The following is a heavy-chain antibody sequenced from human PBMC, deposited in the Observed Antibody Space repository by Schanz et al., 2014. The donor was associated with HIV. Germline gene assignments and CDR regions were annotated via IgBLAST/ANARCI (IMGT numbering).Heavy chain of an antibody. CDR3: ARDVSVDCTGINNCYTRKWFDP. CDR2: ISAYNGKT. Sequence: QVQLVQSGAEVKKPGASVKVSCKASGYTFTSYGISWVRQAPGQGLEWMGWISAYNGKTNYARKVQGRVTMTTDTSTSTAYMELRSLRSDDTAVYYCARDVSVDCTGINNCYTRKWFDPWGQGTLVTVSS. CDR1: GYTFTSYG. D-gene: IGHD2-2*02. J-gene: IGHJ5*02. V-gene: IGHV1-18*01.